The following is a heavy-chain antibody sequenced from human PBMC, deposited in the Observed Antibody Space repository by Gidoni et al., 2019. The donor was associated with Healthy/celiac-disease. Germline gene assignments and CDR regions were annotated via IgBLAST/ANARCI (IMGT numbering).Heavy chain of an antibody. J-gene: IGHJ5*02. CDR3: ARARGGVAAAGTGWFDP. V-gene: IGHV1-8*01. CDR1: GYTFTSYD. D-gene: IGHD6-13*01. CDR2: MNPNSGNT. Sequence: QVQLVQSGAEVKKPGASVKVSCKASGYTFTSYDINGVRQATGQGLEWMGWMNPNSGNTGYAQKFQGRVTMTRNTSISTAYMELSSLRSEDTAVYYCARARGGVAAAGTGWFDPWGQGTLVTVSS.